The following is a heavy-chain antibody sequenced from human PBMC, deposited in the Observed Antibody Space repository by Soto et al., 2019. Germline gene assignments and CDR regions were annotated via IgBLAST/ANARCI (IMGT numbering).Heavy chain of an antibody. CDR2: INAGNGNT. D-gene: IGHD2-8*01. V-gene: IGHV1-3*01. Sequence: ASVKVSCKASGYTFTSYAMYWVRQAPGQRLEWMGWINAGNGNTKYSQKFQGRVTITRDTSASTAYMELSSLRSEDTAVYYCARGMVYARSWFDPWGQGTLVTVSS. J-gene: IGHJ5*02. CDR3: ARGMVYARSWFDP. CDR1: GYTFTSYA.